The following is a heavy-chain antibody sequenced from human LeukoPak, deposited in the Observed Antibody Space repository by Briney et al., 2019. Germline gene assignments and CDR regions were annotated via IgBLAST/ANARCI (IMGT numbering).Heavy chain of an antibody. J-gene: IGHJ4*02. CDR1: GFTFSSYE. CDR3: AKSNEKSIAVAGKPVDY. CDR2: ISSSGSTI. D-gene: IGHD6-19*01. V-gene: IGHV3-48*03. Sequence: PGGSLRLSCAASGFTFSSYEMNWVRQAPGKGLEWVSYISSSGSTIYYADSVKGRFTISRDNSKNTLYLQMNSLRAEDTAVYYCAKSNEKSIAVAGKPVDYWGQGTLVTVSS.